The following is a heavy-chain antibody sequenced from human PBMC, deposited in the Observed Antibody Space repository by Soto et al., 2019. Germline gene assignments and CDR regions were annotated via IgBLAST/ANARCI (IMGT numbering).Heavy chain of an antibody. V-gene: IGHV1-69*13. J-gene: IGHJ6*02. CDR3: ASLSINYDFWSGYPTDYYYGMDV. CDR1: GGTFSSYA. Sequence: SVKVSCKASGGTFSSYAISWVRQAPGQGLEWMGGIIPIFGTANYAQKFQGRVTITADESTSTAYMELSSLRSEDTAVYYCASLSINYDFWSGYPTDYYYGMDVWGQGXTVTVSS. D-gene: IGHD3-3*01. CDR2: IIPIFGTA.